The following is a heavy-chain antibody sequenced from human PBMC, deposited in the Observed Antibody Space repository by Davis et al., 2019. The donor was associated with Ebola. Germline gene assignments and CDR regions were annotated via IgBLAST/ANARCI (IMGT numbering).Heavy chain of an antibody. CDR1: GGSVSSGSYY. J-gene: IGHJ6*03. CDR3: ARPTYYDFWSGRSYYMDV. V-gene: IGHV4-61*01. D-gene: IGHD3-3*01. CDR2: IYYSGST. Sequence: PSETLSLTCTVSGGSVSSGSYYWSWIRQPPGKGLEWIGYIYYSGSTNYNPSLKSRVTISVDTSKNQFSLKLSSVTAADTAVYYCARPTYYDFWSGRSYYMDVWGKGTTVTVSS.